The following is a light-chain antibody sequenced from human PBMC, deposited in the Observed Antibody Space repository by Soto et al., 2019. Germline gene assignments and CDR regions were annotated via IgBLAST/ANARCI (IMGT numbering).Light chain of an antibody. J-gene: IGKJ2*01. Sequence: EIVLTQSPVTLSLSPGERVTLSCRASQSVSSYLAWYPQKPGQAPRLLIYDASNRATGIPARFSGSGSGTDFTLTISSLEPEDFAVYYCQQRSNWPPMYTFGQGTKLEIK. CDR2: DAS. CDR1: QSVSSY. CDR3: QQRSNWPPMYT. V-gene: IGKV3-11*01.